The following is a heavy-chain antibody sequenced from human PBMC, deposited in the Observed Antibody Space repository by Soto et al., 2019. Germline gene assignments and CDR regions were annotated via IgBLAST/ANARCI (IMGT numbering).Heavy chain of an antibody. CDR3: ARSHIVPSLFMYPYDY. CDR2: VSHDGRNT. CDR1: GFTFSDYA. Sequence: GSLSLCCAASGFTFSDYAMHWVHQAPGKGLEWVAVVSHDGRNTHYADSVKGRFTISRDSSKNTVSLEMTSLRAEDTAVYYCARSHIVPSLFMYPYDYWVQGSLVTSPQ. D-gene: IGHD2-2*01. J-gene: IGHJ4*02. V-gene: IGHV3-30*03.